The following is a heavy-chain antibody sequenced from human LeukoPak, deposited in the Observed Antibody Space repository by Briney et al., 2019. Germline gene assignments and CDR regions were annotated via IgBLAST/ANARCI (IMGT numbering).Heavy chain of an antibody. D-gene: IGHD3-22*01. CDR1: GYTFTGYY. J-gene: IGHJ4*02. CDR2: INPNSGGT. CDR3: ARDLISYYYDSSGDPFFDY. Sequence: ASVKVSCKASGYTFTGYYMHWVRQAPGQGLEWMGWINPNSGGTNHAQKFQGRVTMTRDTSISTAYMELSRLRSDDTAVYYCARDLISYYYDSSGDPFFDYWGQGTLVTVSS. V-gene: IGHV1-2*02.